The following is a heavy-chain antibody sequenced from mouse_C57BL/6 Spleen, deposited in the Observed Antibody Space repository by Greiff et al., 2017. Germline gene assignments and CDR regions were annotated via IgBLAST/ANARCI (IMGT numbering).Heavy chain of an antibody. J-gene: IGHJ2*01. CDR3: ARDGAPYFDY. Sequence: EVKLMESGGGLVKPGGSLKLSCAASGFTFSSYAMSWVRQTPEKRLEWVATISDGGSYTYYPDNVKGRFTISRDNAKNNLYLQMSHLKSEDTAMYYCARDGAPYFDYWGQGTTLTVSS. CDR2: ISDGGSYT. V-gene: IGHV5-4*01. CDR1: GFTFSSYA.